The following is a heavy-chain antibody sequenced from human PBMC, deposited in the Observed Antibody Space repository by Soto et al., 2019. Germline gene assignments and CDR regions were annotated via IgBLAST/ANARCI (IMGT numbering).Heavy chain of an antibody. CDR1: GYTFTSDG. CDR3: ARDLEDCSGGSCYSANY. D-gene: IGHD2-15*01. CDR2: ISAYNGNT. Sequence: ASVKGSCKAAGYTFTSDGVSWVRQAPGQGLEWMGWISAYNGNTNYAQKLQGRVTMTTDTSTSTAYMELRSLRSDDTAVYYCARDLEDCSGGSCYSANYWGQGTLVTVSS. J-gene: IGHJ4*02. V-gene: IGHV1-18*01.